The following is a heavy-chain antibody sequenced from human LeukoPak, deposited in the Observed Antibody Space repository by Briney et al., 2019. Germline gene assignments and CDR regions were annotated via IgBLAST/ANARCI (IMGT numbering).Heavy chain of an antibody. V-gene: IGHV3-48*01. CDR2: ISSSSSTI. Sequence: GGSLRLSCAASGFTFSSDSMNWVRQAPGKGLEWVSYISSSSSTIYYADSVNGRFTISRDNAKNPLYLQMNSLRAEDTAVYYCARSVVADVWGQGTTVTVSS. CDR3: ARSVVADV. J-gene: IGHJ6*02. CDR1: GFTFSSDS. D-gene: IGHD2-15*01.